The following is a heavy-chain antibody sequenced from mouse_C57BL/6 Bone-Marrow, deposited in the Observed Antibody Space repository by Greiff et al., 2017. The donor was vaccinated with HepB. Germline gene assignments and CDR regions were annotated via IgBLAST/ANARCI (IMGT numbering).Heavy chain of an antibody. D-gene: IGHD2-1*01. J-gene: IGHJ2*01. CDR2: ISNGGGST. Sequence: EVKVVESGGGLVQPGGSLKLSCAASGFTFSDYYMYWVRQTPEKRLEWVAYISNGGGSTYYPDTVKGRFTISRDNAKNTLYLQMSRLKSEDTAMYYCARQVYGNYVFDYWGQGTTLTVSS. CDR1: GFTFSDYY. CDR3: ARQVYGNYVFDY. V-gene: IGHV5-12*01.